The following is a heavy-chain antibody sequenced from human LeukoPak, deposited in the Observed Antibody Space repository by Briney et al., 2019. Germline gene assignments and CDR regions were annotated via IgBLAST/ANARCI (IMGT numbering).Heavy chain of an antibody. CDR2: MNSDGSST. Sequence: PGGSLRLSCAASGFSSSRYWMHWVRQAPGKGLVWVSRMNSDGSSTNYADSVKGRFTISRDNAKNILYLQMNSLRAEDAAVYHCATGHYYDSSGYYPLPDAFDIWGQGTMVTVSS. V-gene: IGHV3-74*01. J-gene: IGHJ3*02. CDR1: GFSSSRYW. CDR3: ATGHYYDSSGYYPLPDAFDI. D-gene: IGHD3-22*01.